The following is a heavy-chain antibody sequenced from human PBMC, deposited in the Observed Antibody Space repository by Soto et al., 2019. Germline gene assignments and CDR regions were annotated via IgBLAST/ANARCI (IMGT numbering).Heavy chain of an antibody. V-gene: IGHV3-21*01. CDR3: ARVWEDFDWYSLYYFDY. J-gene: IGHJ4*02. CDR2: ISSSSSYI. D-gene: IGHD3-9*01. CDR1: GFTFSSYS. Sequence: GGSLRLSCAASGFTFSSYSMNWVRQAPGKGLEWVSSISSSSSYIYYADSVKGRFTISRDNAKNSLYLQMNSLRAEDTAVYYCARVWEDFDWYSLYYFDYWGQGTLVTVSS.